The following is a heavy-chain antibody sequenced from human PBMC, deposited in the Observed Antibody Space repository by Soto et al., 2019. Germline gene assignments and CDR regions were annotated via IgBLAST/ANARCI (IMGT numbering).Heavy chain of an antibody. CDR1: GASISSTCW. Sequence: QVQLQESGPGLVKPSGTLSLTCAVSGASISSTCWWTWVRQPPGKGLEWIGEIYYSGSTNYNPSLKSRATISVDKSTNQFSRKVSSVTAADTAVYYCASVGISTSRYGMDVWGQGTTVTVSS. CDR3: ASVGISTSRYGMDV. CDR2: IYYSGST. J-gene: IGHJ6*02. V-gene: IGHV4-4*02. D-gene: IGHD2-2*01.